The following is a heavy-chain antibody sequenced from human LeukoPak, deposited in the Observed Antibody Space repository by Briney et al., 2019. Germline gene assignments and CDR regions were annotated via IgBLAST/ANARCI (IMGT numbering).Heavy chain of an antibody. CDR1: GGTFSSYA. Sequence: SVKVSCKASGGTFSSYAISWVRQAPGQGLEWMGGIIPIFGTANYAQKFQGRVTITTDESTSTAYMELSSLRSEDTAVYYCARGPRPTTTASWYYDFWSGYYDAFDIWGQGTMVTVSS. CDR2: IIPIFGTA. V-gene: IGHV1-69*05. CDR3: ARGPRPTTTASWYYDFWSGYYDAFDI. D-gene: IGHD3-3*01. J-gene: IGHJ3*02.